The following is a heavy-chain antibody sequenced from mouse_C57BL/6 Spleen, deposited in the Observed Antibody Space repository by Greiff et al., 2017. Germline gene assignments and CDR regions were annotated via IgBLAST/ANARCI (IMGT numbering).Heavy chain of an antibody. J-gene: IGHJ4*01. V-gene: IGHV2-2*01. CDR3: ARKGGNGSSYYAMDY. Sequence: VKVVESGPGLVQPSQSLSITCTVSGFSLTSYGVHWVRQSPGKGLEWLGVIWSGGSTDYNAAFISRLSISKDNSKSQVFFKMNSLQADDTAIYYCARKGGNGSSYYAMDYWGQGTSVTVSS. CDR1: GFSLTSYG. CDR2: IWSGGST. D-gene: IGHD1-1*01.